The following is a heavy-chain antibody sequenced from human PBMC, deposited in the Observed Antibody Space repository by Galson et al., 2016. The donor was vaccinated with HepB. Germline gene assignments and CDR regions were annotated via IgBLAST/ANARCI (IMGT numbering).Heavy chain of an antibody. Sequence: SLRLSCAASGFTFSSYPMVWVRPAPGKRPEAVSGISDNADRTYYIDSVKGRFTISRDNANNMLYLQIDNLRVDETAVFYCAKVLSVTRHYWYGMHVWGKGATVTVSS. J-gene: IGHJ6*04. D-gene: IGHD4-17*01. CDR1: GFTFSSYP. CDR3: AKVLSVTRHYWYGMHV. CDR2: ISDNADRT. V-gene: IGHV3-23*01.